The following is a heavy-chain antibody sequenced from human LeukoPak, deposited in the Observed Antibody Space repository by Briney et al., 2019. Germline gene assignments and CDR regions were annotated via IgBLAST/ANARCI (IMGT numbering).Heavy chain of an antibody. CDR2: IYHSGST. J-gene: IGHJ4*02. V-gene: IGHV4-4*02. CDR1: GGSISGSNW. D-gene: IGHD3-10*01. Sequence: PSGTLSLTCAVSGGSISGSNWWSWVRQPPGKGLEWIGEIYHSGSTNYNPSLKSRVTISVDKSKNQFSLKLSSVTAADTAVYYCARDSGMVRGGGFDYWGQGTLVTASS. CDR3: ARDSGMVRGGGFDY.